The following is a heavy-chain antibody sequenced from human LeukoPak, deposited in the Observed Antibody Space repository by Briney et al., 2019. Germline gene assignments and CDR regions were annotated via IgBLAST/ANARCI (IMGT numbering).Heavy chain of an antibody. CDR1: GYTFTSYA. V-gene: IGHV1-3*01. Sequence: GASVKVSCKASGYTFTSYAMHWVRQAPGQRLEWMGWINAGNGNTKYSQKFQGRVTITRDTSASTAYMELSSLRSEDTAVYYCARDQEAFGELSSFIDYWGQGTLVTVSS. CDR3: ARDQEAFGELSSFIDY. CDR2: INAGNGNT. D-gene: IGHD3-10*01. J-gene: IGHJ4*02.